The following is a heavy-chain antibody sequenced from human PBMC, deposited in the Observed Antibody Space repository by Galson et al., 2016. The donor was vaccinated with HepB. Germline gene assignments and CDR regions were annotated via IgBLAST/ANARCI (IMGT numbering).Heavy chain of an antibody. D-gene: IGHD6-13*01. CDR2: IIPLFGTA. Sequence: SVKVSCKASGGSFSNYVISWVRQAPGQGLEWMGGIIPLFGTADYAQKFQGRVTITADKSTSTVYMELSSLRSEDTAVYYCARVWPALYSRTWDVYYYMDVWGKGTTVTVSS. J-gene: IGHJ6*03. V-gene: IGHV1-69*06. CDR3: ARVWPALYSRTWDVYYYMDV. CDR1: GGSFSNYV.